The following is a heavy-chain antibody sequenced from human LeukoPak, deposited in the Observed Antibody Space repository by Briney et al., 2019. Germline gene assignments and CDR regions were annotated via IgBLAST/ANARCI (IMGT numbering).Heavy chain of an antibody. J-gene: IGHJ4*02. D-gene: IGHD6-13*01. CDR2: IYPGDSDT. CDR3: ALHSSSWYGD. V-gene: IGHV5-51*01. CDR1: GYRFTTNW. Sequence: GESLQISCKGSGYRFTTNWIGWVRQMPGKGLEWMGIIYPGDSDTRYSPSFQGQVTISSDKSISTAYLQWSSLKASDTAMYYCALHSSSWYGDWGQGTLVTVSS.